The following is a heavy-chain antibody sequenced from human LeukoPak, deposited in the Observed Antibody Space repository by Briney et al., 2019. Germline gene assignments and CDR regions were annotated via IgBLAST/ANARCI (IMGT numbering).Heavy chain of an antibody. V-gene: IGHV4-39*01. D-gene: IGHD6-19*01. CDR2: IYHSGGT. Sequence: SETLSLTCTVSGASISTSGYYWGWIRQPPGKGLEWIWTIYHSGGTYYNPSLQSRVTSSAGTPKNQFSLKLTSVTAADTAVYYCWRQAKQWLGNDAFDIWGRGTMVTVSS. CDR3: WRQAKQWLGNDAFDI. J-gene: IGHJ3*02. CDR1: GASISTSGYY.